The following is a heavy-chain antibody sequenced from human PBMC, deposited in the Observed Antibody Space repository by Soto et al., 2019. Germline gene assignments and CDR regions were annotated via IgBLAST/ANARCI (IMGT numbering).Heavy chain of an antibody. Sequence: PSETLCLTCTVSGGSISSYYWSWIRQPPGKGLEWIGYIYYSGSTNYNPSLKSRVTISVDTSKNQFSLKLSSVTAADTAVYYCATSPKVRPHYYDILTGHFDYWGQGTLVTVS. CDR3: ATSPKVRPHYYDILTGHFDY. J-gene: IGHJ4*02. CDR2: IYYSGST. D-gene: IGHD3-9*01. CDR1: GGSISSYY. V-gene: IGHV4-59*01.